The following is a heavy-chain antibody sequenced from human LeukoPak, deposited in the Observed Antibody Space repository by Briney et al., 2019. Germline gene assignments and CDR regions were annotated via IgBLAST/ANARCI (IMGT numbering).Heavy chain of an antibody. CDR1: GFTFSSYG. CDR3: ARDALPYRDGYNPYYFDY. J-gene: IGHJ4*02. D-gene: IGHD5-24*01. Sequence: QTGGSLRLSCAASGFTFSSYGMHWVRQAPGKGLEWVAVIWYDGSNKYYADSVKGRFTISRDNSKNTLYLQMNSLRAEDTAVYYCARDALPYRDGYNPYYFDYWGQGTLVTVSS. CDR2: IWYDGSNK. V-gene: IGHV3-33*01.